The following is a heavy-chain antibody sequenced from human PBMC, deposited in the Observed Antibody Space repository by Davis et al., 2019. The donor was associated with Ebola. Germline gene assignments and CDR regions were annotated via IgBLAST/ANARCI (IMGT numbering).Heavy chain of an antibody. Sequence: ESLKISCTVSGGSVSSGSYYWSWIRQPPGKGLEWIGYIYYSGSTNYNPSLKSRVTISVDTSKNQFSLKLSSVTAVDTAVYYCASLVVTVDAFDIWGQGTMVTVSS. CDR2: IYYSGST. J-gene: IGHJ3*02. D-gene: IGHD2-21*02. V-gene: IGHV4-61*01. CDR3: ASLVVTVDAFDI. CDR1: GGSVSSGSYY.